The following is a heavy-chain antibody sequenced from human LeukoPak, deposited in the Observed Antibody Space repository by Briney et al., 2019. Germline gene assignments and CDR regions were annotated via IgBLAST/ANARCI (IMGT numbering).Heavy chain of an antibody. D-gene: IGHD3-10*01. Sequence: SETLSLTCTVSGVSISSYYCSWIRQPPGKRLESFGYIYYTGSTNYNPSLKSRVTISVDTSKNQFSLKLSSVTAADTAVYYCARSYYGSGSYYGNYYYGMDVWGQGTTVTVSS. V-gene: IGHV4-59*01. CDR2: IYYTGST. J-gene: IGHJ6*02. CDR3: ARSYYGSGSYYGNYYYGMDV. CDR1: GVSISSYY.